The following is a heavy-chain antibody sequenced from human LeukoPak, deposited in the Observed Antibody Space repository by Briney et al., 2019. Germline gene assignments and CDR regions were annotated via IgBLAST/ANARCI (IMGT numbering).Heavy chain of an antibody. CDR2: IYYSGST. Sequence: SETLSLTCTVSGGSISSSSYYWDWIRQPPGKGLEWIGSIYYSGSTYYNPSLKSRVTISVDTSKNQFSLKLSSVTAADTAVYYCASLMIVVAAFDYWGQGTLVTVSS. D-gene: IGHD3-22*01. V-gene: IGHV4-39*01. CDR1: GGSISSSSYY. J-gene: IGHJ4*02. CDR3: ASLMIVVAAFDY.